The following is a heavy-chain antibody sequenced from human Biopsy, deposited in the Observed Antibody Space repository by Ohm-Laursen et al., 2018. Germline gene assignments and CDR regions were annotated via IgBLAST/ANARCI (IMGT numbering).Heavy chain of an antibody. D-gene: IGHD6-25*01. J-gene: IGHJ4*01. CDR1: GFIFSDYG. CDR2: ISGSSNNI. Sequence: SLRLSCAASGFIFSDYGMHWVRQAPGKGLEWVSGISGSSNNIIYADSVRGRFTISRDNAESSLYLEMNSLRSEDTAFYYCTKRRTAVRPFDSWGHGTLVTVSS. V-gene: IGHV3-9*01. CDR3: TKRRTAVRPFDS.